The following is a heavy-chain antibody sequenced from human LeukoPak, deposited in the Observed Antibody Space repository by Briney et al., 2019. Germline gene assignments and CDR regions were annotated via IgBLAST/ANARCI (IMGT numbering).Heavy chain of an antibody. J-gene: IGHJ4*02. Sequence: PSETLSLTCTVSGGSISSYYWSWIRQAPGKGLEWVSYISSSGSTIYYADSVKGRFTISRDNAKNSLYLQMNSLRAEDTAVYYCARVPHYYGSGSYQDYWGQGTLVTVSS. CDR3: ARVPHYYGSGSYQDY. V-gene: IGHV3-11*01. D-gene: IGHD3-10*01. CDR1: GGSISSYY. CDR2: ISSSGSTI.